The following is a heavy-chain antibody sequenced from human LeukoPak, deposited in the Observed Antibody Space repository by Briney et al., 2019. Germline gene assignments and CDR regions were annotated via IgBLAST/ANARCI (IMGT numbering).Heavy chain of an antibody. V-gene: IGHV1-18*01. Sequence: APVKVSCKASGYTFTSYGISWVRQAPGQGLEWMGWISAYNGNTNYAQKLQGRVTMTTDTSTSTAYMELRSLRSDDTAVYYCARVYCSGGSCYSGLNWFDPWGQGTLVTVSS. CDR1: GYTFTSYG. CDR2: ISAYNGNT. J-gene: IGHJ5*02. D-gene: IGHD2-15*01. CDR3: ARVYCSGGSCYSGLNWFDP.